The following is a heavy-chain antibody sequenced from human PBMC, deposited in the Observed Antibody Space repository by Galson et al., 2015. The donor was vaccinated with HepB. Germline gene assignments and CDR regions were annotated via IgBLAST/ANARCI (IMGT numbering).Heavy chain of an antibody. CDR3: ARDWRGVIMVRGVPIYHFGMDV. J-gene: IGHJ6*02. Sequence: SLRLSCAASGFTFSTYEMNWVRQTPGKGLEWVSFISRSGSTINYADSVKGRFTISRDNAKNSLYLQMNSLRAEDTAVYYCARDWRGVIMVRGVPIYHFGMDVWGQGTTVTVSS. CDR2: ISRSGSTI. D-gene: IGHD3-10*01. CDR1: GFTFSTYE. V-gene: IGHV3-48*03.